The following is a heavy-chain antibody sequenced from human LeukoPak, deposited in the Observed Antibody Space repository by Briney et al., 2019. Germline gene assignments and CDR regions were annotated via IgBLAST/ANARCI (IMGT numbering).Heavy chain of an antibody. J-gene: IGHJ6*02. D-gene: IGHD5-12*01. Sequence: KPSETLSLTCTVSGGSIRSSYYYWGWIRQPPGKGLEWIGSIYDSGSTNYNPSLKSRVTISVDKSKNQFSLKLSSVTAADTAVYYCARVVRWVVATMGDPWYYYYGMDVWGQGTTVTVSS. CDR2: IYDSGST. CDR1: GGSIRSSYYY. V-gene: IGHV4-39*07. CDR3: ARVVRWVVATMGDPWYYYYGMDV.